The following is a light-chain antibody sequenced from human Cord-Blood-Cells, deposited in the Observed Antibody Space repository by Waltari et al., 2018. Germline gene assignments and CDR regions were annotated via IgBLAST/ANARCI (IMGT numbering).Light chain of an antibody. Sequence: DIQMTQSASSLSASVGDRVTITCQVSQDISNYLNWYQQNPGKAPKLLIYDATNLETGVPSRFSGSGSGTDFTFTISSLQPEDIATYYCQQYDNLPYSFGQGTKLEIK. CDR1: QDISNY. CDR3: QQYDNLPYS. CDR2: DAT. V-gene: IGKV1-33*01. J-gene: IGKJ2*03.